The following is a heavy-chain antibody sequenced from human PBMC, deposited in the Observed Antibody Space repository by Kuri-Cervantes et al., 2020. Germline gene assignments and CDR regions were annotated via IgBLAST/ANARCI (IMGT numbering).Heavy chain of an antibody. J-gene: IGHJ4*02. D-gene: IGHD3-22*01. CDR2: VYYSGHT. Sequence: GSLRLSCTVSVGSISSSSYYWAWIRQPPGKGLEWIGSVYYSGHTYDSPSLKSRLTISVDASKNQFSLKLSYVTAADTAVYYCASARDSRGYWGFFDYWGQGTLVTVSS. V-gene: IGHV4-39*07. CDR1: VGSISSSSYY. CDR3: ASARDSRGYWGFFDY.